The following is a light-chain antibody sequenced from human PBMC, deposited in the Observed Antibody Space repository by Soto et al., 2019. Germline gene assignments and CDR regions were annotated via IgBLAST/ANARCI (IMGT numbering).Light chain of an antibody. CDR2: AAS. V-gene: IGKV1-39*01. CDR3: QQSYSTPWT. J-gene: IGKJ1*01. Sequence: DIQMTQSPSTLSASVGDRVAITCRASQSITNRLAWYQLKPGKAPKLLIYAASSLQSGVPSRFSGSGSGTDFTLTMSSLQPEDFATYYCQQSYSTPWTFGQGAEVDIK. CDR1: QSITNR.